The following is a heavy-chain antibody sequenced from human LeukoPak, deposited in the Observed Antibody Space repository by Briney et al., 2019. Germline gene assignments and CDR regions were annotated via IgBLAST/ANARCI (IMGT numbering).Heavy chain of an antibody. CDR2: INGEGSDK. CDR1: GFTFSNPW. J-gene: IGHJ4*02. Sequence: GGSLRLSCAASGFTFSNPWMTWVRQVPGKGLEWVATINGEGSDKYYVDSVKGRFIISRDNAKNSLHLQMSSLRVEDTAVYYCIGHSDWGQGTLVTVSS. CDR3: IGHSD. V-gene: IGHV3-7*01. D-gene: IGHD5-18*01.